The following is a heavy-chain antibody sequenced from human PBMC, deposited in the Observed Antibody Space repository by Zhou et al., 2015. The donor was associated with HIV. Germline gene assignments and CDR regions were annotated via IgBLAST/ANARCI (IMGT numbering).Heavy chain of an antibody. V-gene: IGHV1-46*01. D-gene: IGHD4-17*01. Sequence: QVQLVQSGAEVKKPGASVKVSCKASGYTFTSYYMHWVRQAPGQGLEWMGIINPSGGSTSYAQKFQGRVTMTRDTSTSTVYMELSSLRSEDTAVYYCMTTVTTRGAFDIWGQGTMVTVSS. CDR2: INPSGGST. CDR1: GYTFTSYY. J-gene: IGHJ3*02. CDR3: MTTVTTRGAFDI.